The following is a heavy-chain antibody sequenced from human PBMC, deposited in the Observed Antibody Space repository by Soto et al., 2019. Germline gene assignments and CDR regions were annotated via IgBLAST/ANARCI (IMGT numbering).Heavy chain of an antibody. Sequence: EGSLSLSCAASGFNDNSIYMSWVRQAPGNRLAWLPVIFVSYDPYYADSVKGRFTVSRDTSKNTVYLEMNSLRAEDTAVYSCARLLGRSYNFYHHYALDVWGQGTTVTVSS. V-gene: IGHV3-53*01. CDR1: GFNDNSIY. J-gene: IGHJ6*02. CDR2: IFVSYDP. D-gene: IGHD3-10*01. CDR3: ARLLGRSYNFYHHYALDV.